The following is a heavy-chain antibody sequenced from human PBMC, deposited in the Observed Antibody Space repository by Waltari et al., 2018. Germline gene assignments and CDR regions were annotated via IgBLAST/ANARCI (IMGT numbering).Heavy chain of an antibody. D-gene: IGHD2-21*02. CDR1: GGTFSSYA. CDR2: IIPIVGTA. Sequence: QVQLVQSGAEVKKPGSSVKVSCKASGGTFSSYAISWVRQAPGQGLEWMGGIIPIVGTANYAQKFQGRVTITADESTSTAYMELSSLRSEDTAVYYCARDRLVVVTARGAFDIWGQGTMVTVSS. CDR3: ARDRLVVVTARGAFDI. V-gene: IGHV1-69*01. J-gene: IGHJ3*02.